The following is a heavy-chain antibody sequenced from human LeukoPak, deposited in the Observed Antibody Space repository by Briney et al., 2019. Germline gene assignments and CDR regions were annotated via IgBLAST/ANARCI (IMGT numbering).Heavy chain of an antibody. J-gene: IGHJ4*02. D-gene: IGHD3/OR15-3a*01. V-gene: IGHV4-38-2*01. Sequence: SETLSLTCAVSGYSISSGYYWGWIRQPPGKGLEWIGSIYHSGSTYHNPSLKSRVTISVDTSKNQFSLKLSSVTAADTAVYYCARKSLDLYYFDYWGQGTLVTVSS. CDR1: GYSISSGYY. CDR3: ARKSLDLYYFDY. CDR2: IYHSGST.